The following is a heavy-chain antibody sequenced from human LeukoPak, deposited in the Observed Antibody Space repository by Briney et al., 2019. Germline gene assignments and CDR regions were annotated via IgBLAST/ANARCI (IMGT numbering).Heavy chain of an antibody. CDR2: ISGSGGST. CDR1: GFTFSSYA. Sequence: PGGSLRLSCAASGFTFSSYAMSWVRQAPGKGLEWVSAISGSGGSTYYADSVKGRFTTSRDNSKNTLYLQMNSLRAEDTAVYYCATDGSGYLAHYYYYYGMDVWGQGTTVTVSS. D-gene: IGHD3-22*01. J-gene: IGHJ6*02. V-gene: IGHV3-23*01. CDR3: ATDGSGYLAHYYYYYGMDV.